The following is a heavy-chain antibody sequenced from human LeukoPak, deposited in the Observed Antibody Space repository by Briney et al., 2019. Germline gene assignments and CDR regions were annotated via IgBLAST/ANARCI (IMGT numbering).Heavy chain of an antibody. Sequence: PSETLSLTCTVSGGSISSSSYYWGWIRQPPGKGLEWIGSIYYSGSTYCNPSLKSRVTISVDTSKNQFSLKLSSVTAADTAVYYCARAGLGDSSGYYLSWGQGTLVTVSS. J-gene: IGHJ5*02. D-gene: IGHD3-22*01. V-gene: IGHV4-39*07. CDR3: ARAGLGDSSGYYLS. CDR2: IYYSGST. CDR1: GGSISSSSYY.